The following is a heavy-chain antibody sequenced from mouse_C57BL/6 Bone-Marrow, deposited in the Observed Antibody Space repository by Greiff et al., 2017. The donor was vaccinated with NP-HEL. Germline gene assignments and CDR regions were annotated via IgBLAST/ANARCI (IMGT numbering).Heavy chain of an antibody. D-gene: IGHD2-4*01. CDR1: GYAFSSYW. CDR2: IYPGDGDT. Sequence: VKLQESGAELVKPGASVKISCKASGYAFSSYWMNWVKQRPGKGLEWIGQIYPGDGDTNYNGKFKGKATLTADKSSSTAYMQLSSLTSEDSAVYFCARERGDDYGGDWYFDVWGTGTTVTVSS. J-gene: IGHJ1*03. V-gene: IGHV1-80*01. CDR3: ARERGDDYGGDWYFDV.